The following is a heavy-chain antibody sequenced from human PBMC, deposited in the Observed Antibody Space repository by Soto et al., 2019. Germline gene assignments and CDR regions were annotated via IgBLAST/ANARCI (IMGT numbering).Heavy chain of an antibody. CDR3: AKRGSSGWYRIDFDY. D-gene: IGHD6-19*01. Sequence: EVQLLESGGGLVQPGGSLRLSCAASGFTFSSYVMSWVRQAPGKGLEWVSAISGSGGSTYYADSVKGRFTISRDNSKNTLYLQMNSLRAEDTAVYYCAKRGSSGWYRIDFDYWGQGTLVTVSS. V-gene: IGHV3-23*01. CDR2: ISGSGGST. J-gene: IGHJ4*02. CDR1: GFTFSSYV.